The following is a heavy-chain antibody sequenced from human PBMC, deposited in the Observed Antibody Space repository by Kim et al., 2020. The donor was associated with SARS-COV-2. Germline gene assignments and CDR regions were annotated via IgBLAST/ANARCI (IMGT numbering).Heavy chain of an antibody. CDR1: GISFNSYA. D-gene: IGHD6-6*01. CDR2: INGVGSNT. Sequence: GGSLRLSCVASGISFNSYAMSWVRQAPGKGLEWVSAINGVGSNTFYANSVKGRFTISRDNSKNTLYLHMNGLRPEDTAVYFCAKDSSPYRFFYYWGQGT. V-gene: IGHV3-23*01. CDR3: AKDSSPYRFFYY. J-gene: IGHJ4*02.